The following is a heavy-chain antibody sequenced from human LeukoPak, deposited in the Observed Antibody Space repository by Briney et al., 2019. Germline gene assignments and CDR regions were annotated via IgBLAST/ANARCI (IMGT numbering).Heavy chain of an antibody. Sequence: SVKVSCKASGGTFSSYAISWVRQAPGQGLEWMGGIIPIFGTANYAQKFQGRVTITTDESTSTAYMELSSLRSEDTAVYYCARAPVVTIFGVVHSYYFDYWGQGTLVTVSS. V-gene: IGHV1-69*05. D-gene: IGHD3-3*01. CDR1: GGTFSSYA. CDR3: ARAPVVTIFGVVHSYYFDY. CDR2: IIPIFGTA. J-gene: IGHJ4*02.